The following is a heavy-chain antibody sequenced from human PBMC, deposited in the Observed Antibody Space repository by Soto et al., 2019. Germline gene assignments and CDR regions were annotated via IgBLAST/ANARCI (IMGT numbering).Heavy chain of an antibody. Sequence: PGGSLRLSCAASGFTFDDYAMHWVRQAPGKGLEWVSGISWNSGSIGYADSVKGRFTISRDNAKNSLYLQMNSLRAEDTALYYCAKGGSGSYIDYWGQGTLVTVSS. CDR3: AKGGSGSYIDY. CDR1: GFTFDDYA. J-gene: IGHJ4*02. V-gene: IGHV3-9*01. CDR2: ISWNSGSI. D-gene: IGHD3-10*01.